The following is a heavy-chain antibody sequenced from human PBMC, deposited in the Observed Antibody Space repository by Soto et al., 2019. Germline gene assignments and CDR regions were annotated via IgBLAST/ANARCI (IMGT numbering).Heavy chain of an antibody. CDR2: IYHSGST. J-gene: IGHJ4*02. CDR3: ASAGGLGAVAADY. D-gene: IGHD6-19*01. Sequence: QLQLQESGSGLVKPSQTLSLTCAVSGGSISSGGYSWSWIRQPPGKGLEWIGYIYHSGSTYYNPSRKSRVTISVVRSKNQFALKLSSVTAADTAVYYCASAGGLGAVAADYWGQGTLVTVSS. CDR1: GGSISSGGYS. V-gene: IGHV4-30-2*01.